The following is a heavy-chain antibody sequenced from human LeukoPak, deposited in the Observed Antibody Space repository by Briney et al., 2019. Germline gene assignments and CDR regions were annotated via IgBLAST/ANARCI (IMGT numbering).Heavy chain of an antibody. V-gene: IGHV3-20*04. CDR3: AKDGGSGTRFDY. CDR1: GFTFDDYG. CDR2: IYWSWVST. J-gene: IGHJ4*02. D-gene: IGHD3-10*01. Sequence: GGSLRLSCAASGFTFDDYGMSWVRQAPGKGLEGVSGIYWSWVSTVCVDSVKGRCTISSEHDKNSLYLQMNNLRAEDTAIYYCAKDGGSGTRFDYWGQGTLVTVSS.